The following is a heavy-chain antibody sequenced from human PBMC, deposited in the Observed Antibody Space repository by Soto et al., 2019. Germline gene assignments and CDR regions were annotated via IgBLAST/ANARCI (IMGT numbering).Heavy chain of an antibody. CDR3: ARSTVLSQWLDHPSYYYYYYGMDV. CDR1: GGSISSSSYY. Sequence: PSETLSLTCSVSGGSISSSSYYWGWIRQPPGKGLEWIGSVYYSGSTNYNPSLKSRVPISVDTSKNQFSLKLSSVTAADTAVYYCARSTVLSQWLDHPSYYYYYYGMDVWGQGTTVTGSS. D-gene: IGHD6-19*01. CDR2: VYYSGST. J-gene: IGHJ6*02. V-gene: IGHV4-39*01.